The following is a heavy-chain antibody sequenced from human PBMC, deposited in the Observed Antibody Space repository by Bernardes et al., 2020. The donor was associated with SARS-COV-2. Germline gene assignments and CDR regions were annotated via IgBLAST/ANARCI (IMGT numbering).Heavy chain of an antibody. Sequence: SETLSLTCGVYGGSFSLYYWSWIHQPPGKGLEWIGDVNQRGTTNSNPSLESRVFMFLDTSNFQLSLNLTSVTAADTAVYYCARRGHRYGFDAFDIWGQGTKVTVSS. CDR2: VNQRGTT. CDR3: ARRGHRYGFDAFDI. CDR1: GGSFSLYY. J-gene: IGHJ3*02. V-gene: IGHV4-34*01. D-gene: IGHD5-18*01.